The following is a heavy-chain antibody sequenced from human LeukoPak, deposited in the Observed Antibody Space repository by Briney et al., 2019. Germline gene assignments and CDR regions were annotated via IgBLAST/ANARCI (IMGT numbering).Heavy chain of an antibody. CDR2: IYYSGST. D-gene: IGHD6-13*01. Sequence: SETLSLTCTVSGGSISSYYWSWIRQPPGKGLEWIGYIYYSGSTNYNPSLKSRVTISVDTSKNQFSLKLSSVTAADAAVYYCARLTIAAAGPPLYYYYGMDVWGQGTTVTVSS. CDR1: GGSISSYY. V-gene: IGHV4-59*08. J-gene: IGHJ6*02. CDR3: ARLTIAAAGPPLYYYYGMDV.